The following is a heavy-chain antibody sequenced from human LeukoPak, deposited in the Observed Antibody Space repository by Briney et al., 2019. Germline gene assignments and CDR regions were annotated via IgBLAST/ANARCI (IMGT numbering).Heavy chain of an antibody. CDR1: GGSFSGYY. CDR2: INHSGST. J-gene: IGHJ4*02. D-gene: IGHD6-19*01. CDR3: AKTRHSSGQCYFDY. Sequence: PSETLSLTCAVYGGSFSGYYWSWIRQPPGKGLEWIGEINHSGSTNYNPSLKSRVTISVDTSKNQFSLKLSSVTAADTAVYYCAKTRHSSGQCYFDYWGQGTLVTVSS. V-gene: IGHV4-34*01.